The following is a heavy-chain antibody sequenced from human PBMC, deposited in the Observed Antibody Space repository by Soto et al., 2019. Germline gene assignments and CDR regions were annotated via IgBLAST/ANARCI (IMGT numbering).Heavy chain of an antibody. Sequence: PRASVKVSCKASGYTFTSYGISWVRQAPGQGLEWMGWISAYNGNTNYAQKLQGRVTMTTDTSTSTAYMELRSPRSDDTAVYYCARDGTGGYGISNYYYYYGMDVWGQGTTVTVSS. CDR1: GYTFTSYG. CDR3: ARDGTGGYGISNYYYYYGMDV. CDR2: ISAYNGNT. J-gene: IGHJ6*02. D-gene: IGHD5-12*01. V-gene: IGHV1-18*01.